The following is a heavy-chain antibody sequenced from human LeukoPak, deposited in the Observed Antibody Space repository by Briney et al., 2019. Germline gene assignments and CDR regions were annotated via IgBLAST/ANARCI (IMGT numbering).Heavy chain of an antibody. Sequence: GESLKISCKGSGYSFTTYWIGWVRQMPGKGLEWMGIIDPGDSDTRYNPSFQGQVTISADKSISTAYLQWSSLKASDTAMYYCARLGYDSSGYYYGSVFDIWGQGTMLTVSS. V-gene: IGHV5-51*01. CDR3: ARLGYDSSGYYYGSVFDI. CDR1: GYSFTTYW. J-gene: IGHJ3*02. CDR2: IDPGDSDT. D-gene: IGHD3-22*01.